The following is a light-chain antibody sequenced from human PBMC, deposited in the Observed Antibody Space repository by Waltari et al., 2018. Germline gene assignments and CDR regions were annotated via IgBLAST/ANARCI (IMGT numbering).Light chain of an antibody. CDR3: QTWGTGIVV. J-gene: IGLJ2*01. V-gene: IGLV4-69*01. CDR1: SGHSSYA. Sequence: QLVVTKSPSASASLGASVKLTCTLDSGHSSYAVAWHQQQPKKGPRFLMKINSDGSHRKGDGIPDRFSGSSSGAERSLTISSLQSEDEADYYCQTWGTGIVVFGGGTRLTVL. CDR2: INSDGSH.